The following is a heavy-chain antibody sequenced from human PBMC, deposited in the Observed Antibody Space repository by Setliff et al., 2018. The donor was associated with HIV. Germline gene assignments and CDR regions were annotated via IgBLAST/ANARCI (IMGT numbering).Heavy chain of an antibody. D-gene: IGHD5-18*01. CDR3: ARHSIYSYGYPYFDY. V-gene: IGHV1-18*01. CDR2: ISGHNGYT. J-gene: IGHJ4*02. Sequence: ASVKVSCKASGYTFNDYGISWVRQAPGHGLEWMGWISGHNGYTNYAQKVQDRVTMTTDTSTSTAYMELRGLRSDDTAVYYCARHSIYSYGYPYFDYWGQGTLVTVSS. CDR1: GYTFNDYG.